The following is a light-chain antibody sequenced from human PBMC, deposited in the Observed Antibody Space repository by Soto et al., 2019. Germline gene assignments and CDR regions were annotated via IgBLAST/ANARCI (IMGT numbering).Light chain of an antibody. J-gene: IGKJ3*01. V-gene: IGKV1-33*01. CDR3: QQYDNLPLFT. CDR2: DAS. CDR1: QDISNY. Sequence: DIQMTQSPSSLSASVGDRVTITCQASQDISNYLNWYQQKPGKAPKLLIYDASNLETGVPSRFSGSGSWTDFTFIISSLLPEDIATYYCQQYDNLPLFTFGPGTKVDIK.